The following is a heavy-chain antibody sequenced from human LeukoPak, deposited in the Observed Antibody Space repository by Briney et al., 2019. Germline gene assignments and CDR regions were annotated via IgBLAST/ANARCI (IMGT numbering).Heavy chain of an antibody. Sequence: GGSLRLSCAASGFTFSSYAMSWVRQAPGKGLEWVSAISGSGGSTYYADSVKGRFTISRDNSKNTLYLQMNSLRAEDTAVHYCAKDTRYSGSYYFVFDYWGQGTLVTVSS. CDR2: ISGSGGST. V-gene: IGHV3-23*01. CDR1: GFTFSSYA. CDR3: AKDTRYSGSYYFVFDY. D-gene: IGHD1-26*01. J-gene: IGHJ4*02.